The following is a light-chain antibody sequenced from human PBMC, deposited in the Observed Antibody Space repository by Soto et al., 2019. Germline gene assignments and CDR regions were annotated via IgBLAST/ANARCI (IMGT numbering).Light chain of an antibody. CDR2: GAS. J-gene: IGKJ2*01. Sequence: TQSPATLSVSPGDRATLSCRASQSVSRNLALYQQKPGRAPRLLIYGASTRATGVPARFSGSGSGTEFTLSISSLQSEDFAVYYCQQYGDWPPDTFGQGTKLEI. CDR1: QSVSRN. CDR3: QQYGDWPPDT. V-gene: IGKV3-15*01.